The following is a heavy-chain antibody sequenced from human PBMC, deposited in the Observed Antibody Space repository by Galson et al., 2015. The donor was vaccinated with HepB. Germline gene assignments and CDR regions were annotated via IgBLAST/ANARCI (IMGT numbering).Heavy chain of an antibody. V-gene: IGHV4-34*01. D-gene: IGHD6-19*01. CDR3: ARGYHSSGWYRD. CDR2: INHSGST. J-gene: IGHJ4*02. Sequence: SETLSLTCAVYGGSFSGYYWSWIRQPPGKGLEWIGEINHSGSTNYNPSLTSRVTISVDTSKNQFSLKLCSVTAADTAVYYCARGYHSSGWYRDWGQGTLVTVSS. CDR1: GGSFSGYY.